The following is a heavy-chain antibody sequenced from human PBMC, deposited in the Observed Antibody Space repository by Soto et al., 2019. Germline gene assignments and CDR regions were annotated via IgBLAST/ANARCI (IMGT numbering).Heavy chain of an antibody. CDR2: ISAHNGNT. D-gene: IGHD1-1*01. Sequence: QVHLVQSGAEVKKPGASVKVSFKGSGYGLTTYGITWVRQAPGQGLEWMAWISAHNGNTNYAQKLQGRVTVTRDTSTSTAYMELRSLRSDDTAVYYCARGRYGDYWGQGALVTVSS. CDR1: GYGLTTYG. CDR3: ARGRYGDY. V-gene: IGHV1-18*01. J-gene: IGHJ4*02.